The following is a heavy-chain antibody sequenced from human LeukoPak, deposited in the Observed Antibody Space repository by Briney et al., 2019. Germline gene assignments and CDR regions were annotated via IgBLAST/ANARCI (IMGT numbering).Heavy chain of an antibody. CDR1: GFTFSSYA. V-gene: IGHV3-23*01. Sequence: PGGSLRPSCAASGFTFSSYAMSWVRQAPGKGLEWVSAISGSGGSTYYADSVKGRFTISRDNAENSLYLQMNSLRAEDTAVYYCARDRDTTMVKNPSDYWGQGTLVTVSS. D-gene: IGHD5-18*01. J-gene: IGHJ4*02. CDR2: ISGSGGST. CDR3: ARDRDTTMVKNPSDY.